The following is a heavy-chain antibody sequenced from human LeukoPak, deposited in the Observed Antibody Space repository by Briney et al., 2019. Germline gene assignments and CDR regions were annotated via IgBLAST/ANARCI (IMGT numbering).Heavy chain of an antibody. CDR1: GYSSTSYW. V-gene: IGHV5-51*01. CDR2: IYPGDSDT. CDR3: ARHLSWFDP. J-gene: IGHJ5*02. Sequence: AESLKISSKGSGYSSTSYWIGCVRQMPGKNLEWMGIIYPGDSDTRYSPSFQGQVTISADKSISTAYLQWSSLKASDTAMYYCARHLSWFDPWGQGTLVTVSS.